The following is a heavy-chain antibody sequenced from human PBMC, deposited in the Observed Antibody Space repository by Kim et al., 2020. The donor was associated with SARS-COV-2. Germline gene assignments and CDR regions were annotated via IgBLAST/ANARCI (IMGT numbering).Heavy chain of an antibody. J-gene: IGHJ5*02. CDR3: TQEMVILVAGCRTSWFAP. V-gene: IGHV3-23*01. CDR2: ASGSGAIT. Sequence: GSLRLSCAASGFSFSDYAMSWVRQAPGKGLEWVSNASGSGAITYYSDSVKGRFTISRDNSNNTVFLQMSSRRGEDTATYYCTQEMVILVAGCRTSWFAPWGQGTLVTGFS. D-gene: IGHD6-19*01. CDR1: GFSFSDYA.